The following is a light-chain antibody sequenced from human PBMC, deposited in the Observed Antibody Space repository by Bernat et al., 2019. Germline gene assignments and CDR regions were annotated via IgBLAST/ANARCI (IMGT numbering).Light chain of an antibody. CDR3: QQSHHDLYT. CDR1: QNIGRY. CDR2: KTT. V-gene: IGKV1-39*01. Sequence: QMTQSPSSLSASVGDRVIITCRASQNIGRYFNWYQQKSGRAPRLLIYKTTTLASGVPSRFSGSGSGTDFTLTISSLQPEDFATYFCQQSHHDLYTFGHETKV. J-gene: IGKJ2*01.